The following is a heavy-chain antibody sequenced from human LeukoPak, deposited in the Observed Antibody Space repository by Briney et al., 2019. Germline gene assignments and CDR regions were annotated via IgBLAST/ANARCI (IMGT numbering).Heavy chain of an antibody. CDR2: ISSSGDNT. CDR1: GFTFSSYG. Sequence: GGSLRLSCAASGFTFSSYGMSWVRQAPGKGLEWVSAISSSGDNTYYADSVKGRFTISRDNSKNTLYLQMNSLRAEDTAVYYCANSKGEYSYGHPYYFDYWGQGTLVTVSS. J-gene: IGHJ4*02. D-gene: IGHD5-18*01. CDR3: ANSKGEYSYGHPYYFDY. V-gene: IGHV3-23*01.